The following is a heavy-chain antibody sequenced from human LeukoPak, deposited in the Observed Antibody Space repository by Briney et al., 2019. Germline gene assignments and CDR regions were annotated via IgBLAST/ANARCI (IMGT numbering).Heavy chain of an antibody. J-gene: IGHJ6*03. D-gene: IGHD5-18*01. Sequence: PGGSLRLSCAASGFTFSSYAMHWVRQAPGKGLEWVAVISYDGSNKYYADSVKGRFTISRDNSKNTLYLQMNSLRAEDTAVYYCAREGYSYGSDYYYYMDVWGKGTTVTVSS. CDR3: AREGYSYGSDYYYYMDV. V-gene: IGHV3-30-3*01. CDR1: GFTFSSYA. CDR2: ISYDGSNK.